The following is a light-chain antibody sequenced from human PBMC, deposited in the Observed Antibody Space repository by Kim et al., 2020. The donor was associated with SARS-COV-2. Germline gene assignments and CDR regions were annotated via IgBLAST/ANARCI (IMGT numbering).Light chain of an antibody. Sequence: ALSPGETATRTCRASQSVSSNLAWYQQRPGQPPILLIYGASTRATGVPARFSGSGSGTDFTLTISNLQSEDSATYYCQQYDNWLTFGGGTKVDIK. V-gene: IGKV3-15*01. CDR2: GAS. CDR1: QSVSSN. J-gene: IGKJ4*01. CDR3: QQYDNWLT.